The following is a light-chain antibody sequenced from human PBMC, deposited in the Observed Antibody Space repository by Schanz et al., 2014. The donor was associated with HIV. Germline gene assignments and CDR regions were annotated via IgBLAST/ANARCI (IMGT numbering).Light chain of an antibody. CDR3: ATWDATVSAVL. V-gene: IGLV1-51*01. Sequence: QSVLTQPPSVSAAPGQKVTIACSGSAFNIGQNFVSWYQHLPGTAPKLLIYANHERPSEIPDRLSASRTGTSATLAIIGLQSGDEAEYYCATWDATVSAVLFGGGTKLTVL. J-gene: IGLJ2*01. CDR2: ANH. CDR1: AFNIGQNF.